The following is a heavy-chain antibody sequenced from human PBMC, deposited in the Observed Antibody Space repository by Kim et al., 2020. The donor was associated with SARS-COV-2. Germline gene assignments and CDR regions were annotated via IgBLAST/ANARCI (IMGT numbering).Heavy chain of an antibody. CDR3: AKDRVLIVVPGTAGMDV. V-gene: IGHV3-30*18. CDR1: GFSFRIYG. Sequence: GGSLRLSCAASGFSFRIYGMHWVRQAPGKGLEWVAFLSFDGNNTYYADSVKGRFTVSRDNSKNTLYLQKNSLRPEDTALYYCAKDRVLIVVPGTAGMDVWGQGTTVTVSS. D-gene: IGHD6-19*01. J-gene: IGHJ6*02. CDR2: LSFDGNNT.